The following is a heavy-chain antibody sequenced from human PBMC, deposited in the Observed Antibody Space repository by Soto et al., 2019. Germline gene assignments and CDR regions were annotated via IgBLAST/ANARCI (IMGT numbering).Heavy chain of an antibody. CDR1: GFTFSNAW. Sequence: EVQLVESGGGLVKPGGSLRLSCAASGFTFSNAWMNWVRQAPGKGLEWVGRIKSKTDGGTTDYAAPVEGRFTISRDDSKNTLYLQMNSLKTEDTAVYYCTTDTPYYDFWSGYYHFDYWGQGTLVTVSS. CDR2: IKSKTDGGTT. CDR3: TTDTPYYDFWSGYYHFDY. J-gene: IGHJ4*02. V-gene: IGHV3-15*07. D-gene: IGHD3-3*01.